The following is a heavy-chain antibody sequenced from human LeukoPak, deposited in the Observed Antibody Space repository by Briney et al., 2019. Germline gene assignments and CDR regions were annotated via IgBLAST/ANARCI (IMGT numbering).Heavy chain of an antibody. Sequence: GGSLRLSCAASGFTFSSYAMSWVRQAPGKGLEWVSAISGSGGSTYYADSVKGRFTISRDNSKNTLYLQINSLRAEDTAVYYCAKDGGGRRLFYSSIDYWGQGTLVTVSS. CDR3: AKDGGGRRLFYSSIDY. V-gene: IGHV3-23*01. CDR2: ISGSGGST. J-gene: IGHJ4*02. D-gene: IGHD1-26*01. CDR1: GFTFSSYA.